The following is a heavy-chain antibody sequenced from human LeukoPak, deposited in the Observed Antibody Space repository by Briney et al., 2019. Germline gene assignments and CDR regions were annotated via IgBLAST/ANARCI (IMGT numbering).Heavy chain of an antibody. CDR3: ARTSRDYDILTGYYILDDAFDI. CDR1: ADSVSSNSAA. D-gene: IGHD3-9*01. Sequence: SQRRSLTCALSADSVSSNSAAWNWIRHSPSRGLEWLGWTYYRSKWYNDYAVSVKSRITINPDTSKNQFSLQLNSVTPEDTAVYYCARTSRDYDILTGYYILDDAFDIWGQGTMVTVS. CDR2: TYYRSKWYN. J-gene: IGHJ3*02. V-gene: IGHV6-1*01.